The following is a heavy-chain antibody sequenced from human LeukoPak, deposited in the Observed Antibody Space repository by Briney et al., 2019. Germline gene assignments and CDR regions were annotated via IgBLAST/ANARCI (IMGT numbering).Heavy chain of an antibody. Sequence: GGSLRLSCAASGFTFSDYYMSWIRQAPGKGLEWVSYISSSGSTIYYADSVKGRFTISRDNSKNTLYLQMNSLRAEDTAVYYCAKGSSGGIYYFDYWGQGTLVTVSS. CDR1: GFTFSDYY. CDR2: ISSSGSTI. D-gene: IGHD6-13*01. V-gene: IGHV3-11*01. CDR3: AKGSSGGIYYFDY. J-gene: IGHJ4*02.